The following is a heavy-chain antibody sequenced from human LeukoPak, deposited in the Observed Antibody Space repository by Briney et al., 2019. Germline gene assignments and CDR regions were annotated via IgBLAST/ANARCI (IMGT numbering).Heavy chain of an antibody. CDR1: GYTFTSYG. J-gene: IGHJ4*02. V-gene: IGHV1-8*02. CDR3: ARETPGSYYLNPGL. D-gene: IGHD1-26*01. Sequence: ASVKVSCKASGYTFTSYGISWVRQAPGQGLEWMGWMNPNSGNTGYAQKFQGRVTMTRNTSISTAYMELSSLRSEDTAVYYCARETPGSYYLNPGLWGQGTLVTVSS. CDR2: MNPNSGNT.